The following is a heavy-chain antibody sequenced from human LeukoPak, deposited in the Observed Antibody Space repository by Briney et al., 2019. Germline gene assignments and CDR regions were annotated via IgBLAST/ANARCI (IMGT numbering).Heavy chain of an antibody. D-gene: IGHD3-10*01. CDR1: GFTFSTFG. V-gene: IGHV3-30*02. CDR2: IQYDDSIE. J-gene: IGHJ4*01. CDR3: AKYQGVVGSYDY. Sequence: TGGSLRLSCAATGFTFSTFGMNWVRQAPDKGLEWVAFIQYDDSIEYYADSVKGRFTISSDNSKNPLYLQMNSLRGDDKAVSYCAKYQGVVGSYDYWGHGTLVTVSS.